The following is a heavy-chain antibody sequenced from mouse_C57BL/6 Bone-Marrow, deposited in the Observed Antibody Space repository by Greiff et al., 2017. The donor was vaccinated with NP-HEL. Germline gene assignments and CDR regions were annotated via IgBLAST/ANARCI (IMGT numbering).Heavy chain of an antibody. V-gene: IGHV1-80*01. CDR2: IYPGDGDT. CDR3: ARGAY. CDR1: GYEFSNYW. J-gene: IGHJ3*01. Sequence: VQLQQSGAELVKPGASVKISCKASGYEFSNYWMNWVKQRPGKGLEWLGQIYPGDGDTNYNGKFKDKATLTADKSSSTAYMQLSRLPSEDSAVYFCARGAYWGQGTLVTVSA.